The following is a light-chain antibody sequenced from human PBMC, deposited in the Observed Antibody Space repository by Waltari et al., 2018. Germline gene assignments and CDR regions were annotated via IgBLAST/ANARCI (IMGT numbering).Light chain of an antibody. CDR1: QSVSRN. J-gene: IGKJ4*01. Sequence: EIVMTQSPATLSVSAGERATLSCRASQSVSRNLAWYQQRPGQPPRLLIYGASTRATGIPARVNGSGSGTDFTLTISSLQSEDFAVYYCQQYNSWPLTFGGGTKVEI. V-gene: IGKV3-15*01. CDR3: QQYNSWPLT. CDR2: GAS.